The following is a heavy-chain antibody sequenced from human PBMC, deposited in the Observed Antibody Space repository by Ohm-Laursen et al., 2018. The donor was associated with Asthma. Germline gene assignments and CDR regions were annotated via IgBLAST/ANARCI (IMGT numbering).Heavy chain of an antibody. J-gene: IGHJ4*02. D-gene: IGHD3-3*01. V-gene: IGHV3-30*18. CDR3: AKGGTEYLLYGMPDQFDY. CDR2: ISYDGRNK. Sequence: SLRLSCSASGFTLKTYGIHWVRQAPGKGLEWVAVISYDGRNKYYGDSVKGRFTISGDKSKNTVPLQMNSLKSEDTAVYYCAKGGTEYLLYGMPDQFDYWGQGSLVTVSS. CDR1: GFTLKTYG.